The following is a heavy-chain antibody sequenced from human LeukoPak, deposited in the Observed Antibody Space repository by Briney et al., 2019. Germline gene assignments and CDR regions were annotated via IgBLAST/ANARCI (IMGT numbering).Heavy chain of an antibody. CDR3: ARDGVTMVRGVTPFYYYYGMDV. V-gene: IGHV1-46*01. CDR1: GYTFTSYY. CDR2: INPSGGST. J-gene: IGHJ6*04. Sequence: SVKVSCKASGYTFTSYYMHWVRQAPGQGLEWMGIINPSGGSTSYAQKFQGRVTMTRDTSTSTVYMELSSLRSEDTAVYYCARDGVTMVRGVTPFYYYYGMDVWGKGTTVTVSS. D-gene: IGHD3-10*01.